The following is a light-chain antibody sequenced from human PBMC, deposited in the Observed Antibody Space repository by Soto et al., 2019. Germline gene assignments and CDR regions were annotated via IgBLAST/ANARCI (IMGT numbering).Light chain of an antibody. CDR3: QQSYVTPRT. Sequence: DILFTQSPSSLSAFLGDRITLTCRASQTISTYLNWYQQKPGGAPKLLVYGASHLQTGVPSRFRAARSGTDFILIISSLQPEDSATYYCQQSYVTPRTFGQGTKVDIK. CDR1: QTISTY. CDR2: GAS. V-gene: IGKV1-39*01. J-gene: IGKJ1*01.